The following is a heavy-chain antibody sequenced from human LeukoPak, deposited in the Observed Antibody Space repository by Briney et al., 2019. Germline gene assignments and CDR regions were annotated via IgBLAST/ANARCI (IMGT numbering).Heavy chain of an antibody. D-gene: IGHD3-3*01. CDR3: ARDSGVDAHLDY. J-gene: IGHJ4*02. CDR1: GFTFSSYA. Sequence: GGSLRLSCAASGFTFSSYAMSWVRQAPGKGLEWVSAISGSGGSTYYADSVKGRFTISRDNSKNSLYLQMSSLRDEDTAVYYCARDSGVDAHLDYWGQGTLVTLSA. V-gene: IGHV3-23*01. CDR2: ISGSGGST.